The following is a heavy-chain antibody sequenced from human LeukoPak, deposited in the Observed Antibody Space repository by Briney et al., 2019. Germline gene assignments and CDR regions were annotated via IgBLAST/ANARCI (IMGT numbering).Heavy chain of an antibody. CDR2: INHSGSN. D-gene: IGHD2-2*01. CDR1: GGSFSGYY. CDR3: ARGTQLRGYYYGMDV. J-gene: IGHJ6*04. V-gene: IGHV4-34*01. Sequence: SETLSLTCAVYGGSFSGYYWSWIRQPPGKGLEWIGEINHSGSNNYNPSLKGRVTISVETSKNQFSLKLSSVTPADTAGYYCARGTQLRGYYYGMDVWGKGTTVTVSS.